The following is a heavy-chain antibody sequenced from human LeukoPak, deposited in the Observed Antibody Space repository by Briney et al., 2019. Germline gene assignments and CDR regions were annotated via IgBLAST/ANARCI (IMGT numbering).Heavy chain of an antibody. D-gene: IGHD6-13*01. CDR3: ARMSNSSPIIDY. J-gene: IGHJ4*02. V-gene: IGHV4-34*01. CDR2: INHSGST. CDR1: GGSFSGYY. Sequence: SETLSLTCAVYGGSFSGYYWSWIRQPPGKGLEWIGEINHSGSTNYNPSLKSRVTISVDTAKNQFSLKLKSVTATDTAVYYCARMSNSSPIIDYWGQGTLVTVSS.